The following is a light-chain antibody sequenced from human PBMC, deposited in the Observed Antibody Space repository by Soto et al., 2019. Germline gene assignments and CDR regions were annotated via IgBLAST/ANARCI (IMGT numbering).Light chain of an antibody. CDR1: QSISSY. V-gene: IGKV1-39*01. CDR2: AAS. CDR3: QQSYSTPSIT. Sequence: DIQMTQSPSSLSASVGDRVTITCRASQSISSYLNWYQQNPGKAPKIRIYAASSLQSGVPSRYSGRVSGTDVTLTISRLQPEDFATYYCQQSYSTPSITFGQGTRLEIK. J-gene: IGKJ5*01.